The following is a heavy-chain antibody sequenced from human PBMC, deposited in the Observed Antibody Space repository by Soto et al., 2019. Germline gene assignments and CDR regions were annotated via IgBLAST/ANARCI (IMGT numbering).Heavy chain of an antibody. Sequence: QVQLVESGGGVVQPGRSLRLSCAASGFTFSSYGMHWVRQAPGKGLEWVAVIGYDGSNKYYADSVKGRFTISRDNSKNTLYLQMNILRAEDTAVYYCARSGTPRVYYYYYGMDVWGQGTTVTVSS. D-gene: IGHD1-7*01. CDR3: ARSGTPRVYYYYYGMDV. J-gene: IGHJ6*02. CDR2: IGYDGSNK. V-gene: IGHV3-33*01. CDR1: GFTFSSYG.